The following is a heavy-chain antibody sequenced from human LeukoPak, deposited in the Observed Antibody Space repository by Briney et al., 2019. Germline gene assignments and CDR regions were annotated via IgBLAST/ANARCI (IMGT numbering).Heavy chain of an antibody. CDR1: GGSFSGYY. CDR2: INHSGST. J-gene: IGHJ4*02. D-gene: IGHD3-22*01. Sequence: SETLSLTCAVYGGSFSGYYWSWIRQPPGKGLEWIGEINHSGSTNYNPSLKSRVTISVDTSKNQFSLKLSSVTAADTAVYYCARAASNSSGYYYVYYFDYWGQGTLVTVSS. V-gene: IGHV4-34*01. CDR3: ARAASNSSGYYYVYYFDY.